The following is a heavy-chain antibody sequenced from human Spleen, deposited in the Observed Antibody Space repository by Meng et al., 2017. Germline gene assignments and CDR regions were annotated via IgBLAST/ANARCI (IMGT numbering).Heavy chain of an antibody. CDR3: SIYTSGHI. V-gene: IGHV3-73*01. CDR2: IGSTRKNYAA. CDR1: GVTISGSD. D-gene: IGHD6-19*01. Sequence: GESLKISCVVSGVTISGSDIHWVRQASGKGLEWVGRIGSTRKNYAAAYAASMRGKFTISRDDSKNSTYLQMHNQKTEDTAVYYCSIYTSGHIWGQGTTVTVSS. J-gene: IGHJ3*02.